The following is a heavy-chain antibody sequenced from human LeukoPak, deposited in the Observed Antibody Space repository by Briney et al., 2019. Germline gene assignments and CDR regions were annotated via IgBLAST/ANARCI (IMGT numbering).Heavy chain of an antibody. D-gene: IGHD3-3*01. CDR1: GFTFSNYW. Sequence: PGRSLRLSCAASGFTFSNYWMTWVRQAPGKGLEWVANIKHDGSEDYYLDSVKARFTISRDNAKNSLYLQMNSLRAEDTAVYYCARDYSDFWSGYFPFDYWGQGTLVTVSS. CDR3: ARDYSDFWSGYFPFDY. CDR2: IKHDGSED. J-gene: IGHJ4*02. V-gene: IGHV3-7*01.